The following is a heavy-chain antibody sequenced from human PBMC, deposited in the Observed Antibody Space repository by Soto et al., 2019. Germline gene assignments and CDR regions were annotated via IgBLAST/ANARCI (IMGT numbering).Heavy chain of an antibody. CDR3: VKDGSSGWPYYYGMDV. CDR2: ISYDGSNK. J-gene: IGHJ6*02. CDR1: RFDFTSYG. V-gene: IGHV3-30*18. D-gene: IGHD6-19*01. Sequence: SLRLSCAASRFDFTSYGMHWLRQAPVKGLEWVAVISYDGSNKYYADSVKGRFTISRDNSKNTLYLQMSSLRAEDTAVYYCVKDGSSGWPYYYGMDVWGQGTTVTVSS.